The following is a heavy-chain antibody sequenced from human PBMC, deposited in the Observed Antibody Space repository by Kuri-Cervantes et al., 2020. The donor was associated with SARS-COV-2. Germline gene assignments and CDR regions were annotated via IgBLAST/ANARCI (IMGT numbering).Heavy chain of an antibody. CDR1: GFTFSDYY. CDR3: ARDLRLGKSLDY. V-gene: IGHV3-11*04. Sequence: GGSLRLSCAASGFTFSDYYMTWIRQAPGKGLEWVSYISSSGSTIYYADSVKGRFTISRDNAKNSLHLQMNSLRAEDTAVYYCARDLRLGKSLDYWGQGTLVTVSS. D-gene: IGHD7-27*01. CDR2: ISSSGSTI. J-gene: IGHJ4*02.